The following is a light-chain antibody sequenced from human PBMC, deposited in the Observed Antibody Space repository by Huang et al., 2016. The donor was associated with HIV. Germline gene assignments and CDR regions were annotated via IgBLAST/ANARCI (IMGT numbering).Light chain of an antibody. CDR1: QTIGTY. CDR3: QQRRNWPPTYT. Sequence: EIVLTQSPVTLSSSPGGTATLFCRASQTIGTYLAWFQHSPGQPPRLLIYDASNRATDIPARFSGSGSGTEFTLTINSREPGDSAVYYRQQRRNWPPTYTFGEGTNLEI. V-gene: IGKV3-11*01. J-gene: IGKJ2*01. CDR2: DAS.